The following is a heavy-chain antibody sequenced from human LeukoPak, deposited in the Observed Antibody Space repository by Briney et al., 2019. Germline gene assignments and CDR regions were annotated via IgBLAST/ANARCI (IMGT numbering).Heavy chain of an antibody. CDR2: ISPSGNT. CDR1: GGSFTIYS. V-gene: IGHV4-34*01. Sequence: SETLSLTCAVYGGSFTIYSWTWIRQPPGKSLEWVGEISPSGNTQYNPSLKSRVTISLDASKSQFYLKLSSVTAADTAVYYCARDYLYGSGSYYFDYWGQGTLVTVSS. CDR3: ARDYLYGSGSYYFDY. D-gene: IGHD3-10*01. J-gene: IGHJ4*02.